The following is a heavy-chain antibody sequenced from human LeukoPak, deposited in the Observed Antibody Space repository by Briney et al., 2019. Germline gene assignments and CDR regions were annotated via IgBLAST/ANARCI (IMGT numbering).Heavy chain of an antibody. V-gene: IGHV4-59*01. D-gene: IGHD2-15*01. CDR3: ASWPNCSGGSCYYYYGMDV. CDR1: GGSISSYY. CDR2: TYYSGST. J-gene: IGHJ6*04. Sequence: SETLSLTCTVSGGSISSYYWSWIRQPPGKGLEWIGYTYYSGSTNYNPSLKSRVTISVDTSKNQFSLKLSSVTAADTAVYYCASWPNCSGGSCYYYYGMDVWGKGTTVTVSS.